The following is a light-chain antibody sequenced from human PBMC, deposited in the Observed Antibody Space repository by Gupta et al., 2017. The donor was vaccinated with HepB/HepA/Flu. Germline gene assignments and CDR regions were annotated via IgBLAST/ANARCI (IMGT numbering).Light chain of an antibody. CDR1: NIGSKS. J-gene: IGLJ2*01. CDR3: QVWDSSSDHPVV. V-gene: IGLV3-21*02. CDR2: DDS. Sequence: SYVLTQPPSVSVATGQTARITCGGNNIGSKSVHWYPQQPGQAPVLVVYDDSDRPSGIPERFSGSNSGKTATLTIGRVEAGDEADYYCQVWDSSSDHPVVFGGGTKLTVL.